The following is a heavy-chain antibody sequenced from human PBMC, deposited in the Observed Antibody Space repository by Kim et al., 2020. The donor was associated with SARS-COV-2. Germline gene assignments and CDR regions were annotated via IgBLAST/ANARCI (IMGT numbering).Heavy chain of an antibody. D-gene: IGHD5-12*01. J-gene: IGHJ4*02. CDR3: AKDRYSGYGSADY. Sequence: YYANSVKGRFTISTDNAQKMLYLQMNSLRAEDTAIYYCAKDRYSGYGSADYWGPGTLVTVSS. V-gene: IGHV3-23*01.